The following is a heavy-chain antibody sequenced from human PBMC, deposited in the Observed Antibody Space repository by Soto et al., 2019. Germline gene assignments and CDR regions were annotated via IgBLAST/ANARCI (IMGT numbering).Heavy chain of an antibody. Sequence: QVQLQESGPGLVKPSGTLSLTCAVSGGSISSSYWWNWVRQTPRGGLEWIGKIYHGGTTNYNPSLKNRVTISVDQSKNQFSLKLTSVTAADTAVYYCVSSLNYDFWRDGGRHFYFDYWGRGILATVSS. D-gene: IGHD3-3*01. J-gene: IGHJ4*02. V-gene: IGHV4-4*02. CDR3: VSSLNYDFWRDGGRHFYFDY. CDR1: GGSISSSYW. CDR2: IYHGGTT.